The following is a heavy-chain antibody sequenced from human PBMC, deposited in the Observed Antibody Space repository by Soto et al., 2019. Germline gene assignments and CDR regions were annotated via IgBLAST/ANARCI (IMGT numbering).Heavy chain of an antibody. Sequence: EVQLLESGGGLVQPGGSLRLSCAASGFTFSTYAMNWVRQAPGNGLEWVSAISGSGGSIHYADSVKGRFTISRDNSKNTLYLQMNSLRDEATAVYHFVKGYWKGDVWGQGTTVTVSS. CDR2: ISGSGGSI. V-gene: IGHV3-23*01. CDR3: VKGYWKGDV. D-gene: IGHD1-1*01. J-gene: IGHJ6*02. CDR1: GFTFSTYA.